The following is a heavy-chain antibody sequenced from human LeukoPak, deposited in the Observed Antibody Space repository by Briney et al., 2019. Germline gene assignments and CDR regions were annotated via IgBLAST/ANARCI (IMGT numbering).Heavy chain of an antibody. CDR3: ARQVNLLRFSRRPYYGMDV. CDR2: IYYSGST. CDR1: GGSISSYY. V-gene: IGHV4-59*08. D-gene: IGHD3-3*01. Sequence: PSETLSLTCTVSGGSISSYYWSWIRQPPGKGLEWIGYIYYSGSTNYNPSLKSRVTISVDTSKNQFSLKLSSVTAADTAVYYCARQVNLLRFSRRPYYGMDVWGQGTTVTVSS. J-gene: IGHJ6*02.